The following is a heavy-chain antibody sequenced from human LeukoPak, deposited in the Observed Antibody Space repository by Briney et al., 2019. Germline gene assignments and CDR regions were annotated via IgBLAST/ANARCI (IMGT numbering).Heavy chain of an antibody. CDR3: ATGQRYYDFWSGPEGY. CDR1: GYIFTELS. Sequence: ASVKVSCKVSGYIFTELSIHWVRQAPGKGLEWMGGFDPEDGEIIYAQKFQGRVTMTEDTSTDTAYMELSSLRSEDTAVYYCATGQRYYDFWSGPEGYWGQGTLVTVSS. V-gene: IGHV1-24*01. CDR2: FDPEDGEI. J-gene: IGHJ4*02. D-gene: IGHD3-3*01.